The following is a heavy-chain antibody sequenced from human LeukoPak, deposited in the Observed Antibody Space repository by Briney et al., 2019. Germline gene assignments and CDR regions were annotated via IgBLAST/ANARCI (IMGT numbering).Heavy chain of an antibody. CDR3: TRDYGGFDY. Sequence: GGSLRLSCRASGFTFGDYVMAWVRQAPGKGLEWVGFIRSKVYGGTTEYAASVKGRFIISRDDSKSIAYLQMNSLKTEDTAVYYCTRDYGGFDYWGQGTLVTVSS. J-gene: IGHJ4*02. CDR1: GFTFGDYV. D-gene: IGHD4-23*01. CDR2: IRSKVYGGTT. V-gene: IGHV3-49*04.